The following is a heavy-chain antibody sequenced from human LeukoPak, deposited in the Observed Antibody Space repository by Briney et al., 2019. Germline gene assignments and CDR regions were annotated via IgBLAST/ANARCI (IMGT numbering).Heavy chain of an antibody. CDR3: ARHLAAYCGGDCYPA. Sequence: SETLSLTCTVSDDSITIYYWTWIRQPPGKGLEWIGEINHSGSTNYNPSLKSRVTISGDTSKNQCSLKLSSVTAADTAVYYCARHLAAYCGGDCYPAWGQGTLVSVSS. V-gene: IGHV4-34*01. CDR1: DDSITIYY. CDR2: INHSGST. J-gene: IGHJ5*02. D-gene: IGHD2-21*02.